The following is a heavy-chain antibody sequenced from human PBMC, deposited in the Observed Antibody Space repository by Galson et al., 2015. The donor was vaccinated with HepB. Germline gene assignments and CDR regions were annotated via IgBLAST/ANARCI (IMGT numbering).Heavy chain of an antibody. Sequence: ETLSLTCTVSGGSISKNYWSWIRQPPGKGLEWIGYIYYSGSTNYSPSLKSRVTISVDTSKNQFSLKLTSVTAADTAVYYCARRYGGYLDYWGQGTLVTVSS. D-gene: IGHD4-23*01. V-gene: IGHV4-59*01. CDR3: ARRYGGYLDY. CDR2: IYYSGST. CDR1: GGSISKNY. J-gene: IGHJ4*02.